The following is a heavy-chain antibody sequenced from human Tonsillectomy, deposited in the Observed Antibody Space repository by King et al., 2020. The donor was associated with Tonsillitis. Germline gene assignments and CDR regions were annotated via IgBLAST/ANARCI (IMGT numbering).Heavy chain of an antibody. V-gene: IGHV3-30*02. CDR1: GFTFSTYG. D-gene: IGHD1-26*01. CDR2: IRFDAINK. J-gene: IGHJ4*02. Sequence: VQLVESGGGVVQPGGSLRLSCAASGFTFSTYGMHWVRQAPGKGLEWVAFIRFDAINKYYADSVKGRFTISRDNSKNTLYLQMNSLRPEDTAVYYCAKDWSPFVGWGGTRADWGRETLVTVPS. CDR3: AKDWSPFVGWGGTRAD.